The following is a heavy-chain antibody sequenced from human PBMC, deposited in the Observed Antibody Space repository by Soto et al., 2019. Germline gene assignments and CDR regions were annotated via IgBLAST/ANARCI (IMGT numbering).Heavy chain of an antibody. CDR1: GFTVSSYA. Sequence: DVTLRRPCSACGFTVSSYAMGWVRQGPGKGLGWVAVVSIGGSTHYADSVRGRFTISRDNSKNTLSLQMNSLTAEDTAVYFCAKRRGAGGHFDYWGQGALVTVSS. D-gene: IGHD2-15*01. V-gene: IGHV3-23*01. J-gene: IGHJ4*02. CDR2: VSIGGST. CDR3: AKRRGAGGHFDY.